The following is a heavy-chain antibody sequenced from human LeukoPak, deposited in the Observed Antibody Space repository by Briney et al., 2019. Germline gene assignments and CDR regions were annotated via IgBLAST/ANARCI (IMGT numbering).Heavy chain of an antibody. CDR3: ARHTDIAPLSSLKY. CDR1: GGSISSYY. D-gene: IGHD6-13*01. Sequence: PSETLSLTCTVSGGSISSYYWSWILQTPGKGLECIGDIYYSGSTNYNPSLKSRVTISVDTSKNQFSLKLSSVTAADTAVYYCARHTDIAPLSSLKYWGQGTLVTVSS. CDR2: IYYSGST. J-gene: IGHJ4*02. V-gene: IGHV4-59*08.